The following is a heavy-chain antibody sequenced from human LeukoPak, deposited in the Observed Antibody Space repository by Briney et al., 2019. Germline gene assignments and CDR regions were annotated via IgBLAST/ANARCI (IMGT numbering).Heavy chain of an antibody. CDR1: GGSISSYY. CDR3: ARTLYYYDSSGYHWFDP. Sequence: SSETLSLTCTVSGGSISSYYWSWIRQPPGKGLKWIGYIYYSGSTNYNPSLKSRVTISVDTSKNQFSLKLSSVTAADTAVYYCARTLYYYDSSGYHWFDPWGQGTLVTVSS. V-gene: IGHV4-59*01. J-gene: IGHJ5*02. D-gene: IGHD3-22*01. CDR2: IYYSGST.